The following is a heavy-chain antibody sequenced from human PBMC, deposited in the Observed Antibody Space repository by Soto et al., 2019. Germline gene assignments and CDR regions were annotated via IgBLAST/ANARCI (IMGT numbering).Heavy chain of an antibody. V-gene: IGHV2-26*01. J-gene: IGHJ5*02. CDR3: ARIKFAVAGTVGWFDP. D-gene: IGHD6-19*01. CDR2: IFSNDEK. Sequence: QVTLKESGPVLVKPTETLTLTCTVSGFSLSNARMGVSWIRQPPGKALEWLAHIFSNDEKSYSTSPKSRLTISKDTSKSQVVLTMTNMDPVDTATYYCARIKFAVAGTVGWFDPWGQGTLVTVSS. CDR1: GFSLSNARMG.